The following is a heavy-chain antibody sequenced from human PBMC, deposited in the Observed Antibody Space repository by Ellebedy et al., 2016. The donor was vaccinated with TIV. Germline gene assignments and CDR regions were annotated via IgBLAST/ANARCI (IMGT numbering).Heavy chain of an antibody. CDR3: ARAANYYDSFGAHRKYYGMDV. D-gene: IGHD3-22*01. Sequence: MPSEPLSLTCTVSGGSISSGDYSWSWFRQPPGKGLEWIRYIFYSGSTYYNLSLESRVTMSVDTSKNQFSLKLSSVTAADTAVYYCARAANYYDSFGAHRKYYGMDVWGQGTTVTVSS. CDR2: IFYSGST. J-gene: IGHJ6*02. V-gene: IGHV4-30-4*01. CDR1: GGSISSGDYS.